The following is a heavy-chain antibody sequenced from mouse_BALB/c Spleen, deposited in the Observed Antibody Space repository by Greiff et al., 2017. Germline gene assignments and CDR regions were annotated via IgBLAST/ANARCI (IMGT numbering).Heavy chain of an antibody. D-gene: IGHD1-1*01. CDR2: ISSGGST. CDR3: ARGLTTDAD. V-gene: IGHV5-6-5*01. Sequence: VESGGGLVKPGGSLKLSCAASGFTFSSYAMSWVRQTPEKRLEWVASISSGGSTYYPDSVKGRFTISRDNARNILYLQMSSLRSEDTAMYYCARGLTTDADWGQGTLVTVSA. J-gene: IGHJ3*01. CDR1: GFTFSSYA.